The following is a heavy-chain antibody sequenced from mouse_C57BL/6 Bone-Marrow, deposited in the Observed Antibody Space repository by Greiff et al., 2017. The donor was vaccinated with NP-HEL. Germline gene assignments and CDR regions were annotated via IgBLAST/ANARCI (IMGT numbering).Heavy chain of an antibody. J-gene: IGHJ4*01. CDR2: IRNKANNHAT. V-gene: IGHV6-6*01. D-gene: IGHD2-1*01. CDR1: GFTFSDAW. Sequence: EVKVEESGGGLVQPGGSMKLSCAASGFTFSDAWMDWVRQSPEKGLEWVAEIRNKANNHATYYAESVKGRFTISRDDSKSSVYLQMNSLRAEDTGIYYCHYGTQYYYAMDYWGQGTSVTVSS. CDR3: HYGTQYYYAMDY.